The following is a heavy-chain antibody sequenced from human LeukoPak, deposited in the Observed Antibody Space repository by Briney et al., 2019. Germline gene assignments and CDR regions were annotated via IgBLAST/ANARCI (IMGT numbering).Heavy chain of an antibody. D-gene: IGHD3-22*01. CDR1: GFTFDDYG. CDR3: ARGRHYYDSSGYGAFGI. CDR2: INWNGGST. J-gene: IGHJ3*02. Sequence: GGSLRLSCAASGFTFDDYGMSWVRQAPGKGLKWVSGINWNGGSTGYADSVKGRFTISRDNAKNSLYLQMNSLRAEDTALYYCARGRHYYDSSGYGAFGIWGQGTMVTVSS. V-gene: IGHV3-20*04.